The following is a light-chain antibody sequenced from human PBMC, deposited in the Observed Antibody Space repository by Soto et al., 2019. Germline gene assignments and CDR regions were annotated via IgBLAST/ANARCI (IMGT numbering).Light chain of an antibody. V-gene: IGKV3-20*01. CDR2: GAS. J-gene: IGKJ3*01. CDR1: QSVSSSY. Sequence: EIVLTQSPGTLSLSPGERPTLSCRASQSVSSSYLAWYQHKPGQAPRLLIYGASNRATGIPDRFSGSGSGTDFTLTISRLEPEDLAVYYCQRYGSSPRFTFGPGTKVDIK. CDR3: QRYGSSPRFT.